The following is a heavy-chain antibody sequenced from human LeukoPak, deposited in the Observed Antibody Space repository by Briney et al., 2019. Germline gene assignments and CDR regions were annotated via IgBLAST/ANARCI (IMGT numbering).Heavy chain of an antibody. J-gene: IGHJ4*02. CDR1: GGSISSDY. Sequence: SETLSLTCTVSGGSISSDYWSWIRQTPGKGLEWIGYIYSSGTTNYNPSLESRVSISVDTSENQFSLKLTYVTAGDTAVYYCARHFGSGGKKYYFDYWGQGTLVTVSS. CDR3: ARHFGSGGKKYYFDY. D-gene: IGHD3-10*01. V-gene: IGHV4-59*01. CDR2: IYSSGTT.